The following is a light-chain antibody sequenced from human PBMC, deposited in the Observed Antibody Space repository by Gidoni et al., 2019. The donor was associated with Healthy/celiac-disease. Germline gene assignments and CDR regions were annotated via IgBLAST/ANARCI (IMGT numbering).Light chain of an antibody. CDR3: QQYYSLGIT. J-gene: IGKJ5*01. Sequence: DFVMTQSPDSLAVSLGESATINCKSSQSVLYSSNNKNYLAWYQQKPGQPPKLLIYWASTRESGVPDRFSGSGSGTDFTLTISSLQAEDVAVYYCQQYYSLGITFGQGTRLEIK. CDR2: WAS. V-gene: IGKV4-1*01. CDR1: QSVLYSSNNKNY.